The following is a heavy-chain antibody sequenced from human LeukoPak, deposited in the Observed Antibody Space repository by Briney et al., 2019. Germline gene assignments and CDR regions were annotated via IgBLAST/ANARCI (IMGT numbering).Heavy chain of an antibody. CDR2: ISGGGGST. CDR3: AKLREDYGSGSYRYYFDY. J-gene: IGHJ4*02. Sequence: GGSLRLSSAASGFTFSSNAMSWVRQAPGKGLEWVSGISGGGGSTYYADSVKGRFTISRDNSKNTLYLQMNSLRAEDTAVYYCAKLREDYGSGSYRYYFDYWGQGTLVTVSS. CDR1: GFTFSSNA. V-gene: IGHV3-23*01. D-gene: IGHD3-10*01.